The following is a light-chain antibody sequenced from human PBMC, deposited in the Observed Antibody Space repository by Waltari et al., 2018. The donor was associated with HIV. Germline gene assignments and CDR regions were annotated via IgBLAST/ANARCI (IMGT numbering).Light chain of an antibody. CDR3: QQYATSPRT. J-gene: IGKJ1*01. CDR2: GSS. V-gene: IGKV3-20*01. CDR1: QSVRSRS. Sequence: EIVLTQSPGTLSSSPGERETLSCRASQSVRSRSLAWYQQRPGQAPRLLISGSSSRATGIPDRFSGSGSVTDFSLTISRLDPEDFAVYYCQQYATSPRTFGQGTKVEIK.